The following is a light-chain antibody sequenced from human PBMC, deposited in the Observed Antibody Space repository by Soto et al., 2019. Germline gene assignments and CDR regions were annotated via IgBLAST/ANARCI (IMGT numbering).Light chain of an antibody. Sequence: DIQMTQSPSTLSASVGDRVTITCRASQSISSWLAWYQQKPGQAPKLLIYKASTLQNGVPSRFSGSGSGTEFPLAISSLQPDDSATYYCQQYNDNWTFGQGTKVEIK. CDR1: QSISSW. CDR2: KAS. V-gene: IGKV1-5*03. CDR3: QQYNDNWT. J-gene: IGKJ1*01.